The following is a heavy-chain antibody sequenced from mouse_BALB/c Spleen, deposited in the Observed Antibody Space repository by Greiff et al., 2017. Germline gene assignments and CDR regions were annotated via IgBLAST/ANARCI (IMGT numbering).Heavy chain of an antibody. CDR2: IDPANGNT. V-gene: IGHV14-3*02. Sequence: VQLQQSGAELVKPGASVKLSCTASGFNIKDTYMHWVKQRPEQGLEWIGRIDPANGNTKYDPKFQGKATITADTSSNTAYLQLSILTSEDTAVYYCARLLRYYYAMDYWGQGTSVTVSS. CDR3: ARLLRYYYAMDY. D-gene: IGHD1-1*01. J-gene: IGHJ4*01. CDR1: GFNIKDTY.